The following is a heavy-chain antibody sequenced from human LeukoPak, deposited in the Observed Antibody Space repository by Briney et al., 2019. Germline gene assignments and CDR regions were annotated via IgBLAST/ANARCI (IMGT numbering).Heavy chain of an antibody. D-gene: IGHD3-22*01. CDR1: GFTVSSNY. CDR2: IYSGGST. CDR3: ASKYYYDSSGYLIGDY. Sequence: GGSLRLSCAASGFTVSSNYMSWVRQAPGKGLEWVSVIYSGGSTYYADSVKGRFTISRDNSKNTLYLQMNSLRAEDTAVYYCASKYYYDSSGYLIGDYWGQGTLVTVSS. V-gene: IGHV3-53*01. J-gene: IGHJ4*02.